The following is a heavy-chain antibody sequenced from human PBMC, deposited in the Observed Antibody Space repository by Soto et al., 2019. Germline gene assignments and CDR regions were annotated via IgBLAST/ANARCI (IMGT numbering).Heavy chain of an antibody. D-gene: IGHD2-15*01. Sequence: QVQLVESGGGVVQSGTSLRLSCAASGFPFSSYGMHWVRQAPGKGLEWVEQISYDGSNKFYADSVKGRLTISRDNSKNTLYLQMSSLRAEDTAVYYCAGGQYYFDYCGQGTVVSVSS. J-gene: IGHJ4*02. V-gene: IGHV3-30*03. CDR2: ISYDGSNK. CDR3: AGGQYYFDY. CDR1: GFPFSSYG.